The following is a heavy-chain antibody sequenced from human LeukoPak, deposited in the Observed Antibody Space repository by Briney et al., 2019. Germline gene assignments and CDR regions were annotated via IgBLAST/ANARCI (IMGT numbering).Heavy chain of an antibody. CDR3: ARNDFWSGNDAFDI. CDR2: IYYSGST. Sequence: SETLSLTCTVSGGSISSYYWNWIRQPPGKGLGWIGYIYYSGSTNYNPSLKSRVTTSVDTSKNQFSLKLSSVTAADTAVYYCARNDFWSGNDAFDIWGQGTMVTVSS. CDR1: GGSISSYY. V-gene: IGHV4-59*01. D-gene: IGHD3-3*01. J-gene: IGHJ3*02.